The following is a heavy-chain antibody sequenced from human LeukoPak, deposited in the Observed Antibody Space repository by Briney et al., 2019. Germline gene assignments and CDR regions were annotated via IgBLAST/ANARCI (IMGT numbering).Heavy chain of an antibody. V-gene: IGHV1-46*01. CDR1: GYTFTSYF. CDR2: INPSGGST. J-gene: IGHJ4*02. D-gene: IGHD6-19*01. CDR3: AREIAVTGTTFDQ. Sequence: ASVKVSFKASGYTFTSYFMHWVRRAPGQGLEWMGKINPSGGSTNYAQKFQGRVTMTRDTSTSTVYMELGSLKSEDTAVYYCAREIAVTGTTFDQWGQGTLVTVSS.